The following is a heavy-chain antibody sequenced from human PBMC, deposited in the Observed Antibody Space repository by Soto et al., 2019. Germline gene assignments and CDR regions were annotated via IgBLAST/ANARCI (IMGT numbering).Heavy chain of an antibody. CDR3: ARDLCGGSCYEGGRWNWFDP. J-gene: IGHJ5*02. V-gene: IGHV4-31*03. CDR1: GGSISSGGYY. D-gene: IGHD2-15*01. CDR2: IYYSGST. Sequence: SETLSLTCTVSGGSISSGGYYWSWIRQHPGKGLEWIGYIYYSGSTYYNPSLKSRVTISVDTSKNQFSLKLSSVTAADTAVYYGARDLCGGSCYEGGRWNWFDPWGQGTLVTVSS.